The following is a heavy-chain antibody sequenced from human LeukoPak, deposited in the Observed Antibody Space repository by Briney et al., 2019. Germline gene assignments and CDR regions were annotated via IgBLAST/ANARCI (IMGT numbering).Heavy chain of an antibody. CDR1: GGSFSGYY. D-gene: IGHD1-26*01. CDR3: ARGGGGATNYFDY. Sequence: PSETLSLTCAVYGGSFSGYYWSWIRQPPGKGLEWIGEINHSGSTNYNPSLKSRVTISVDTSKNQFSLKLSSVTAADTAVYYCARGGGGATNYFDYWGQGTLVTVSS. J-gene: IGHJ4*02. V-gene: IGHV4-34*01. CDR2: INHSGST.